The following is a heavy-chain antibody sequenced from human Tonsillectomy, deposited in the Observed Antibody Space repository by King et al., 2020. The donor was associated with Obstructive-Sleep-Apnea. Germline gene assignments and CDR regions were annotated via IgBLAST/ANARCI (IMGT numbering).Heavy chain of an antibody. D-gene: IGHD3-22*01. J-gene: IGHJ4*02. Sequence: EVQLVESGGGLVQPGGSLRLSCAASGFTFSSYAMSWVRQAPGKGLEWVSAISGRGGSPYYADSVKGRFTISRDNSKNTLYLQMNSLRAEDTAVYYCARGPSYYYDSSGYIDYWGQGTLVTVSS. CDR1: GFTFSSYA. CDR3: ARGPSYYYDSSGYIDY. CDR2: ISGRGGSP. V-gene: IGHV3-23*04.